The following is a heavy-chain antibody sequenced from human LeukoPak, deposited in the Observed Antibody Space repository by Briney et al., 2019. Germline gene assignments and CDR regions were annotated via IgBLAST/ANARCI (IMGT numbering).Heavy chain of an antibody. Sequence: GGSLRLSCAASGFTFSSYSMNWVRQAPGKGLEWVSSISSSSSYIYYADSVKGRFTISRDNAKNSLYLQMNSLRAEDTAVYYCARVAGYCGSTGCPPPWGQGTMVTVSS. CDR2: ISSSSSYI. CDR3: ARVAGYCGSTGCPPP. J-gene: IGHJ3*01. D-gene: IGHD2-2*01. CDR1: GFTFSSYS. V-gene: IGHV3-21*01.